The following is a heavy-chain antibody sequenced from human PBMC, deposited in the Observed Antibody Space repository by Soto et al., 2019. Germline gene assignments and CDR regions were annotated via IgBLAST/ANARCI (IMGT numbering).Heavy chain of an antibody. D-gene: IGHD2-2*01. Sequence: SVKVSCKASGGTFSSYAISWVRQAPGQGLEWMGGIIPIFGTANYAQKFQGRVTITADESTSTAYMELSSLRSEDTAVYYCARDGIVVVPAAVPFSWFDPWGQGTLVTVSA. CDR1: GGTFSSYA. CDR3: ARDGIVVVPAAVPFSWFDP. V-gene: IGHV1-69*13. J-gene: IGHJ5*02. CDR2: IIPIFGTA.